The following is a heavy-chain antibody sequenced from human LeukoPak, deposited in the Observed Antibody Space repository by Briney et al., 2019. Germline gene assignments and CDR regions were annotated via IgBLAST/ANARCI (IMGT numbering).Heavy chain of an antibody. CDR1: GYTFTGYY. CDR3: ATRYGSGSPISYFDL. V-gene: IGHV1-2*02. D-gene: IGHD3-10*01. J-gene: IGHJ2*01. Sequence: ASVQVSCKASGYTFTGYYMHWVRQAPGQGLEWMGWINPNSGDTHYQQTFQARVTMTRDTSISTAYMELSSLRSDDTAMYYCATRYGSGSPISYFDLWGRGTLVTVSS. CDR2: INPNSGDT.